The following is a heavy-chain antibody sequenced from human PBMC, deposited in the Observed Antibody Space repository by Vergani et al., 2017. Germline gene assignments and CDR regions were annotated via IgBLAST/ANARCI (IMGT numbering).Heavy chain of an antibody. D-gene: IGHD6-19*01. CDR3: ARVGWLVREYYYYYYGMDV. J-gene: IGHJ6*02. V-gene: IGHV1-18*01. Sequence: QVQLVQSGAEVKKPGASVKVSCKASGYTFTSYGISWVRQAPGQGLEWMGWISAYNGNTNYAQKIHGRVTMTTDTSTSTAYMELRSLRSDDTAVYYCARVGWLVREYYYYYYGMDVWGQGTTVTVSS. CDR1: GYTFTSYG. CDR2: ISAYNGNT.